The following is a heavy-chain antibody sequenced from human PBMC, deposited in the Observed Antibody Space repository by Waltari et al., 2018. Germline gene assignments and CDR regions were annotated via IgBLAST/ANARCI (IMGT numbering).Heavy chain of an antibody. D-gene: IGHD5-12*01. Sequence: EVQLVESGGGVVQPGGSLRLSCAASGFNWIRQAPGKGLEWVANINRDGSRESYVDSVKGRFTISRDNAKNSVFLQMNSLRVEDTAVYYCEGSWTWGQGTLVTVSS. V-gene: IGHV3-7*01. CDR3: EGSWT. CDR1: GFN. CDR2: INRDGSRE. J-gene: IGHJ4*02.